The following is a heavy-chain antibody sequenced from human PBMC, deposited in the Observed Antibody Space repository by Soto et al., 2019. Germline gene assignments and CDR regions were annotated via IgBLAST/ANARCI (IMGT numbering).Heavy chain of an antibody. CDR2: ISHDGINK. CDR3: GRCTSTSCHLGSDY. V-gene: IGHV3-30-3*01. D-gene: IGHD2-2*01. CDR1: GFTFSSYA. J-gene: IGHJ4*02. Sequence: QVLLVDSGGGVVQPGRSLRLSCAASGFTFSSYAMNWVRQAPGKGLEWVALISHDGINKYYADSVRGRFTISRYSSTNTLYLQMNSLRAADTAVYYCGRCTSTSCHLGSDYWGQGTLVTVSS.